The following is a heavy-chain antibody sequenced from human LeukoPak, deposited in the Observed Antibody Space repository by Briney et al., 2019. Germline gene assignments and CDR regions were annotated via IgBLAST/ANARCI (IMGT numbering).Heavy chain of an antibody. CDR2: ISAYNGNT. J-gene: IGHJ5*02. D-gene: IGHD1-14*01. V-gene: IGHV1-18*01. CDR1: GYTFTSYG. CDR3: ARAPERLGWFDP. Sequence: GASVTVSCKASGYTFTSYGISWVRQAPGQGLEWMGWISAYNGNTNYAQKFQGRVTMTTDTSMSTAYMELRSLRSDDTAVYYCARAPERLGWFDPWGQGTLVTVSS.